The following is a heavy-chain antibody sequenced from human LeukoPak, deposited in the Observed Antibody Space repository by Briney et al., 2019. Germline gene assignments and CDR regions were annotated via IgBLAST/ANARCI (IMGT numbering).Heavy chain of an antibody. Sequence: PGGSLRLSCAASGFTISSNYLSWVRQAPGKGLEWVSAISGSGGSTYYADSVKGRFTISRDNSKNTLYLQMNSLRAEDTAVYYCAKFKGQWLVSPLDYWGQGTLVTVSS. CDR2: ISGSGGST. CDR1: GFTISSNY. J-gene: IGHJ4*02. CDR3: AKFKGQWLVSPLDY. D-gene: IGHD6-19*01. V-gene: IGHV3-23*01.